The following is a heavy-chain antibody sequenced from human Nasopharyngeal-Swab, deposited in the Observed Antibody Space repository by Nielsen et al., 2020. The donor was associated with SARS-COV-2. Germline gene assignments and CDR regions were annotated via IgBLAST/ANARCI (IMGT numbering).Heavy chain of an antibody. D-gene: IGHD2-15*01. Sequence: SETLSLTCTVSGGSITNRSYYWAWIRQPPGKGLEYIGNMFYTGTTFYNPSLKSRVTISVDTSKNQFSLSLSSVTAAGTGVYYCARMPYCSGGSCYSMSFDYWGQGTLVTVSS. CDR2: MFYTGTT. V-gene: IGHV4-39*01. CDR1: GGSITNRSYY. CDR3: ARMPYCSGGSCYSMSFDY. J-gene: IGHJ4*02.